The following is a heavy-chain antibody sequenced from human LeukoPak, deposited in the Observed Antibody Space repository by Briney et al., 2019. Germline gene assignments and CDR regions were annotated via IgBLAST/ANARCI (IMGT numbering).Heavy chain of an antibody. CDR3: ARDTHRYFDWLKTYYYYGMDV. CDR1: GFTFSSYA. D-gene: IGHD3-9*01. V-gene: IGHV3-48*03. CDR2: ISSSGSTI. J-gene: IGHJ6*04. Sequence: GGSLRLSCAASGFTFSSYAMHWVRQAPGKGLEWVSYISSSGSTIYYADSVKGRFTISRDNAKNSLYLQMNSLRAEDTAVYYCARDTHRYFDWLKTYYYYGMDVWGKGTTVTVSS.